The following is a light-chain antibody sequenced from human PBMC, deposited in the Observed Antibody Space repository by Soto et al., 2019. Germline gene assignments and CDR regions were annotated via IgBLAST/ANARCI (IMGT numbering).Light chain of an antibody. V-gene: IGLV3-21*04. J-gene: IGLJ1*01. CDR3: QVWDSSSDHYV. CDR1: NIGSKS. Sequence: SYELTQPPSVSVAPGKTARITCGGNNIGSKSVHWYQQKPGQAPVLVIYYDSDRPSGLPERFSGSNSGNTATLTISRVEAGDEAAYYCQVWDSSSDHYVFGTGTKLTVL. CDR2: YDS.